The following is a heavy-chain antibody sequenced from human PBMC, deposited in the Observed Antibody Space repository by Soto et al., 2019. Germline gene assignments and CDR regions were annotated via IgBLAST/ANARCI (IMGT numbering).Heavy chain of an antibody. V-gene: IGHV4-39*01. Sequence: SETLSLTCTVSGGSISSSSYYWGWIRQPPGKGLEWIGSIYYSGSTYYNPSLKSRVTISVDTSKNQFSLKLSSVTAADTAVYYCARPYVDTAMVPDVYFDYWGQGTLVTVSS. D-gene: IGHD5-18*01. J-gene: IGHJ4*02. CDR2: IYYSGST. CDR1: GGSISSSSYY. CDR3: ARPYVDTAMVPDVYFDY.